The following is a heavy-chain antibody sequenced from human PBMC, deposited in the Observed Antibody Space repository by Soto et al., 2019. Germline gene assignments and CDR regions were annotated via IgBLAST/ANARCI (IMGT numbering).Heavy chain of an antibody. V-gene: IGHV3-23*01. D-gene: IGHD3-3*01. CDR3: AKGGIFGVVIPHYYYYYYMDV. CDR2: ISGSGGST. J-gene: IGHJ6*03. Sequence: GGSLRLSCAASGFTFSSYAMSWVRQAPGKGLEWVSAISGSGGSTYYADSVKGRFTISRDNSKNTLYLQMNSLRAEDTAVYYCAKGGIFGVVIPHYYYYYYMDVWGKGTTVTVSS. CDR1: GFTFSSYA.